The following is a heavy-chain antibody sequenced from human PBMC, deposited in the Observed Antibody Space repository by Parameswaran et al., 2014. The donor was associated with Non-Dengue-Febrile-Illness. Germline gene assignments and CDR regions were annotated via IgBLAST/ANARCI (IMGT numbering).Heavy chain of an antibody. Sequence: VRQAPGKGLEWIGSIYYSGSTYYNPSLKSRVTISVDTSKNQFSLKLSSVTAADTAVYYCASWGLLLWFGESPWGGAFDIWGQGTMVTVSS. J-gene: IGHJ3*02. D-gene: IGHD3-10*01. CDR2: IYYSGST. V-gene: IGHV4-39*01. CDR3: ASWGLLLWFGESPWGGAFDI.